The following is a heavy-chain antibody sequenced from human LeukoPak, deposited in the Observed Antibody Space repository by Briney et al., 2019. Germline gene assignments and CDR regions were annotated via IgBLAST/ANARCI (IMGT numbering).Heavy chain of an antibody. CDR3: ARARSSSGYIDY. CDR1: GGTFSSYA. Sequence: SVKLSCKASGGTFSSYAISGVRQAPGRGLEWMGRIIPILGIANYAQKFQGRVTITADKSTSTAYMELSSLRSEDTAVFYCARARSSSGYIDYWGQGTLVTVSS. V-gene: IGHV1-69*04. CDR2: IIPILGIA. D-gene: IGHD3-22*01. J-gene: IGHJ4*02.